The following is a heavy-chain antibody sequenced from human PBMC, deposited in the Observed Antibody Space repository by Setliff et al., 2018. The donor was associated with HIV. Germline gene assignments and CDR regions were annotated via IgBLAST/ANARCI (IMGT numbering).Heavy chain of an antibody. D-gene: IGHD5-12*01. V-gene: IGHV1-18*01. CDR3: ARGKTWLLFLDY. Sequence: GASVKVSCKASGYTFNNYGISWVRQAPGQGLEWMGWINTHSGYTNYAQNVQGRVTVTMDTSTSTAYMELRSLKSDDTAVYYCARGKTWLLFLDYWGQGTLVTVSS. J-gene: IGHJ4*02. CDR2: INTHSGYT. CDR1: GYTFNNYG.